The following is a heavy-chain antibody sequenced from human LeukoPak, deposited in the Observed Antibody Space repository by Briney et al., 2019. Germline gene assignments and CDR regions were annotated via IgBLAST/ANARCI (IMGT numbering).Heavy chain of an antibody. V-gene: IGHV4-39*07. CDR1: GGSISTSNYY. CDR2: IFYSGST. D-gene: IGHD3-10*01. J-gene: IGHJ6*03. Sequence: PSETLSLTCTVSGGSISTSNYYWGWIRQPPGKGLEWIGNIFYSGSTYYSPSLRSRVTISLDTSRNQFSLKLNSVTAADTAVYYCARGRGVRGVFIRKTSYYYYMDVWGKGTTVTVSS. CDR3: ARGRGVRGVFIRKTSYYYYMDV.